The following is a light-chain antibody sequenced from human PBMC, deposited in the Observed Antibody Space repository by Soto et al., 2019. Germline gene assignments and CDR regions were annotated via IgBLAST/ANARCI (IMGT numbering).Light chain of an antibody. J-gene: IGLJ1*01. CDR3: SSYTSTTVYI. CDR1: SSDIGGYNY. CDR2: HVT. Sequence: QSALTQPASVSGSPGQSITISCTGTSSDIGGYNYVSWYQQHPGDAPKLMIYHVTNRPSGISDRFSGSKSGNTASLTISGLQAEDEADYYCSSYTSTTVYIFGSGNKVTVL. V-gene: IGLV2-14*03.